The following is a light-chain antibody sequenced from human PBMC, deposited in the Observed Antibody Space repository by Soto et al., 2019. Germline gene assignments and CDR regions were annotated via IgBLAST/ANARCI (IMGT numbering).Light chain of an antibody. Sequence: QSVLTQPPSASGSPGQSVTISCTGTSSDVGGYNYVSWYQHHPGKAPKLMIYEVSERPSGVPARFSGSKSGNTASLTVSGLQAEDEADYYCSSYAGSNNVVFGGGTKVTVL. CDR2: EVS. J-gene: IGLJ2*01. CDR1: SSDVGGYNY. V-gene: IGLV2-8*01. CDR3: SSYAGSNNVV.